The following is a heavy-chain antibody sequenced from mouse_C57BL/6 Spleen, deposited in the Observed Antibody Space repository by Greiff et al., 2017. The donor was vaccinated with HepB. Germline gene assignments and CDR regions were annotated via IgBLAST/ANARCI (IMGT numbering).Heavy chain of an antibody. CDR3: AATTVVATPFDY. D-gene: IGHD1-1*01. J-gene: IGHJ2*01. Sequence: QVQLQQPGAELVKPGASVKLSCKASGYTFTSYWMHWVKQRPGQGLEWIGMIHPNSGSTNYNEKFKSKATLTVDKSSSTAYMQLSSLTSDDSAVYYCAATTVVATPFDYWGQGTTLTVSS. CDR2: IHPNSGST. CDR1: GYTFTSYW. V-gene: IGHV1-64*01.